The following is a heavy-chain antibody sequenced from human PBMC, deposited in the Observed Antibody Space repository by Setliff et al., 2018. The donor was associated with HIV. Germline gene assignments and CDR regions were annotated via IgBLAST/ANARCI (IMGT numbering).Heavy chain of an antibody. V-gene: IGHV1-69*13. Sequence: SVKVSCKASGDTFSTYALNWVRQAPGQGLEWMGGIIPIFGTTNYAQKFQGRVTITADESTGTAYMELSSLRSDDTAVYYCATDRTQTGINMVRGRIVDPARYPLDYWGQGTLVTVSS. CDR3: ATDRTQTGINMVRGRIVDPARYPLDY. CDR1: GDTFSTYA. CDR2: IIPIFGTT. J-gene: IGHJ4*02. D-gene: IGHD3-10*01.